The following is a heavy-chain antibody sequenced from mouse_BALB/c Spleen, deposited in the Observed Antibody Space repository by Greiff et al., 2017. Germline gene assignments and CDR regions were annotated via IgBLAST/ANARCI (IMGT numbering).Heavy chain of an antibody. J-gene: IGHJ2*01. CDR2: INSNGGST. CDR1: GFIFSSYG. Sequence: EVQGVESGGGLVQPGGSLKLSCAASGFIFSSYGMSWVRQTPDKRLELVATINSNGGSTYYPDSVKGRFTISRDNAKNTLYLQMSSLKSEDTAMYYCARDWGFPDYWGQGTTLTVSS. CDR3: ARDWGFPDY. V-gene: IGHV5-6-3*01.